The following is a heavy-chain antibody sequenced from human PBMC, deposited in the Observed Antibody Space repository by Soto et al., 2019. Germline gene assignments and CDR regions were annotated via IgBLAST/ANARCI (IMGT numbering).Heavy chain of an antibody. CDR1: GGSFSGYY. D-gene: IGHD6-19*01. J-gene: IGHJ4*02. CDR3: ARASGWYGKHFDY. CDR2: INHSGST. V-gene: IGHV4-34*01. Sequence: SETLSLTCAVYGGSFSGYYWSWIRQPPGKGLEWIGEINHSGSTNYNPSLKSRVTISVDTSKNQFSLKLSSVTAADTAVYYCARASGWYGKHFDYWGQGTLVTLSS.